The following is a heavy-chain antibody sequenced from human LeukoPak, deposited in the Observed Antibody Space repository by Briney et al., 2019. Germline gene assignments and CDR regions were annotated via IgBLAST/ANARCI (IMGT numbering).Heavy chain of an antibody. V-gene: IGHV3-64*02. CDR1: GFSFRNYT. D-gene: IGHD1-26*01. CDR2: INTDGRIT. CDR3: TRDGGSFCDFDY. Sequence: GGSLGLSCVASGFSFRNYTIHWVRQAPGKGLEYVSVINTDGRITYYADSVKGRFTVSRDNSKNTVYLQMGSLRGEDMAVYYCTRDGGSFCDFDYWGQGALVTVSS. J-gene: IGHJ4*02.